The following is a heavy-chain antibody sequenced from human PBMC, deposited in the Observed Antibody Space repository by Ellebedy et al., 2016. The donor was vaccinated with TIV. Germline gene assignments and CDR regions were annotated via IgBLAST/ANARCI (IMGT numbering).Heavy chain of an antibody. CDR3: ARGRSGTYIHHAFDY. V-gene: IGHV3-23*01. CDR2: FGVSGDTT. D-gene: IGHD1-14*01. CDR1: GFTFSGYA. Sequence: PGGSLRLSCAPSGFTFSGYAMSWVRQAPGKGLEWVAGFGVSGDTTYYADSVKGRFTISRDNSKNTLYLQMNSLRAEDTAIYFCARGRSGTYIHHAFDYWGQGTLVTVSS. J-gene: IGHJ4*02.